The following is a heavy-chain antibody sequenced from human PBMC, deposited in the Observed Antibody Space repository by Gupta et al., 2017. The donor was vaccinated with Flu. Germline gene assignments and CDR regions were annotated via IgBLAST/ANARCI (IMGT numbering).Heavy chain of an antibody. V-gene: IGHV3-48*03. CDR2: ISSSGSTI. D-gene: IGHD2-15*01. CDR1: GFTFSSYE. CDR3: ARASVVAANDAFDI. Sequence: EVQLVESGGGLVQPGGSLRLSCAASGFTFSSYEMNWVRQAPGKGLEWVSYISSSGSTIYYADSVKGRFTISRDNAKNSLYLQMNSLRAEDTAVYYCARASVVAANDAFDIWGQGTMVTGSS. J-gene: IGHJ3*02.